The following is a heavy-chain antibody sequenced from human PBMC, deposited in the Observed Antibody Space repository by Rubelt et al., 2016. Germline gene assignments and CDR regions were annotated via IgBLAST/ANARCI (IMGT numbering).Heavy chain of an antibody. Sequence: QVQLEQWGGGLLQPSETLSLTCTVLGGPFNGFYWTWIRQSPGKGLEWIGQINDRGSANYNPSLESRLTMSIDTSNRSFSLKLTAVIAADTAVYYCARGPDYFDTSGFVYWGLGTPVTVSS. D-gene: IGHD3-22*01. V-gene: IGHV4-34*01. J-gene: IGHJ4*02. CDR2: INDRGSA. CDR3: ARGPDYFDTSGFVY. CDR1: GGPFNGFY.